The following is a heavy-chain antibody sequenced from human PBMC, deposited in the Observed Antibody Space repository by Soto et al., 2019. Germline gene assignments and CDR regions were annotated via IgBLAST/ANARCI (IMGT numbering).Heavy chain of an antibody. CDR1: GYTFTSYG. CDR3: ARDREVVVVLDY. J-gene: IGHJ4*02. V-gene: IGHV1-18*04. Sequence: EASVKVSCKACGYTFTSYGLSWVRQAPGQGLEWMGWISAYNGNTNYAQKLQGRVTMTTDTSTSTVYMELSSLRSEDTAVYYCARDREVVVVLDYWGQGTLVTVS. D-gene: IGHD2-15*01. CDR2: ISAYNGNT.